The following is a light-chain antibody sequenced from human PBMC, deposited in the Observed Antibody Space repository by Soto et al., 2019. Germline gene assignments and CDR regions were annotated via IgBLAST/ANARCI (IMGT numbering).Light chain of an antibody. Sequence: QSALTQPPSASGSPGQSVAISCTGTSSDVGGYNYVSWYQQHPGKAPKLMIYEVNKRPSGVPDRFSGSKSGTTASLTISSLLPEDEADYYCSTYTSRSTLVFGGGTKLTVL. CDR1: SSDVGGYNY. CDR2: EVN. CDR3: STYTSRSTLV. V-gene: IGLV2-8*01. J-gene: IGLJ2*01.